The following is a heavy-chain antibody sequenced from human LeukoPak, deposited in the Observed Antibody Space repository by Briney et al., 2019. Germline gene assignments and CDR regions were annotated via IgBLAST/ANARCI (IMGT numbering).Heavy chain of an antibody. Sequence: SQTLSLTCTDSGGSISSGDYYWSWIRQPPGKGLEWIGYIYYSGSTYYNPSLKSRVTISVDTSKNQFSLKLSSVTAADTAVYYCARSVTMVRGVMGFDPWGQGTLVTVSS. J-gene: IGHJ5*02. V-gene: IGHV4-30-4*01. CDR2: IYYSGST. D-gene: IGHD3-10*01. CDR3: ARSVTMVRGVMGFDP. CDR1: GGSISSGDYY.